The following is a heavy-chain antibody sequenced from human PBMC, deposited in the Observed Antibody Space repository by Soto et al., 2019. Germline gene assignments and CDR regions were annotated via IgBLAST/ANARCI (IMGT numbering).Heavy chain of an antibody. D-gene: IGHD2-15*01. J-gene: IGHJ6*03. V-gene: IGHV1-8*01. Sequence: ASVKVSCKASGYTFTSYDINWVRQATGQGLERMGWMNPNSGNTGYAQKFQGRVTMTRNTSISTAYMELSSLRSEDTAVYYCARGLRTYARNCSGGSCYRRYYYYYMDVWGKGTTVTVSS. CDR3: ARGLRTYARNCSGGSCYRRYYYYYMDV. CDR2: MNPNSGNT. CDR1: GYTFTSYD.